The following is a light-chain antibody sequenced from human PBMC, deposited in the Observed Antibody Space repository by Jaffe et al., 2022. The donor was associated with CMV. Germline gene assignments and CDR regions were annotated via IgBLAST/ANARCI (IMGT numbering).Light chain of an antibody. CDR3: QRANSFPF. CDR2: GAS. V-gene: IGKV1-12*02. Sequence: DIQVTQSPSSVSASVGDRVTITCRASQAISTWIAWYQQRPGKAPTLLIYGASTLQSGVPSRFSGSVSGTDFTLTISGLQPEDFATYYCQRANSFPFFGGGTKVEI. CDR1: QAISTW. J-gene: IGKJ4*01.